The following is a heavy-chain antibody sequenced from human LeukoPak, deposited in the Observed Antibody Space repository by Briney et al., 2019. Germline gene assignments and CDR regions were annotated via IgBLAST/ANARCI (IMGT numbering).Heavy chain of an antibody. Sequence: ASVKVSCKASGYTLTDYYLHWVRQAPGQGLKWMGWINPNSGGTNYAQKFQGRVTMTRDTSISTAYMELSRLRSDDTAVYYCAREGRYQQLVYYWGQGTLVTVSS. CDR2: INPNSGGT. CDR3: AREGRYQQLVYY. CDR1: GYTLTDYY. J-gene: IGHJ4*02. D-gene: IGHD6-6*01. V-gene: IGHV1-2*02.